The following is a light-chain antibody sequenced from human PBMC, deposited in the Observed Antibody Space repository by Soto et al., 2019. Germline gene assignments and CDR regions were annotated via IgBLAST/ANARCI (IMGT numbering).Light chain of an antibody. Sequence: DTQMTQSPSSRSSSFGDRVTITCRASQDINNYIDWYQQKPGKAPKLLIYDATNLETGVPSRFSGGGSRTHFSFTISSLKPDDVATYFCHQYDNLTPTFGQGTRLEIK. CDR2: DAT. CDR1: QDINNY. CDR3: HQYDNLTPT. V-gene: IGKV1-33*01. J-gene: IGKJ5*01.